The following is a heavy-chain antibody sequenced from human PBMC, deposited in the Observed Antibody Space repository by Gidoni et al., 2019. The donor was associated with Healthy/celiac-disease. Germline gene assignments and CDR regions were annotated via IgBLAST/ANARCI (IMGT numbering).Heavy chain of an antibody. CDR2: VFCAGNT. J-gene: IGHJ4*02. Sequence: QVELQESGPGLMKPLETPSLVCTVSAGSFNGNHWSWNRQTPGQGLEWLGYVFCAGNTWYNPSLRSRVTISIDTSKNQFSLKLTSVPAADTAIYYCARNFGFYNHDFWGRGVLVTVST. D-gene: IGHD1-1*01. CDR3: ARNFGFYNHDF. V-gene: IGHV4-59*01. CDR1: AGSFNGNH.